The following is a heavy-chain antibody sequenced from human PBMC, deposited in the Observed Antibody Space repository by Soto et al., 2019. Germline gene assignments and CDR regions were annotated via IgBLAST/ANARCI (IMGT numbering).Heavy chain of an antibody. CDR2: IIPIFGTA. CDR1: GGTFSSYA. J-gene: IGHJ6*02. V-gene: IGHV1-69*06. D-gene: IGHD5-12*01. Sequence: SVKVSCKASGGTFSSYAISWVRQAPGQGLEWMGGIIPIFGTANYAQKFQGRVTITADKSTGTAYMELSSLRSEDTAVYYCARASGGYNNPYYYYYYGMDVWGQGTTVTVSS. CDR3: ARASGGYNNPYYYYYYGMDV.